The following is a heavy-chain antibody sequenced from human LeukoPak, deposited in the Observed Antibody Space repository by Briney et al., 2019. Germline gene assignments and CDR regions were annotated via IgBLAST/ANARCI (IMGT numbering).Heavy chain of an antibody. CDR3: ASLPYYGMDV. V-gene: IGHV1-69*04. J-gene: IGHJ6*02. CDR1: GGTFSSYA. Sequence: ASVNVSCKASGGTFSSYAISWVRQAPGQGLEWMGRIIPILGIANYAQKFQGRVTITADKSTSTAYMELSSLRSEDTAVYYCASLPYYGMDVWGQGTTVTVSS. CDR2: IIPILGIA.